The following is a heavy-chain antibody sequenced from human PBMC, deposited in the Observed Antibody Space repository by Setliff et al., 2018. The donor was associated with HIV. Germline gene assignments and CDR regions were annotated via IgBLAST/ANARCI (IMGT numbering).Heavy chain of an antibody. Sequence: SETLSLTCSVSGGSINTSSYYWAWVRQPPGKELEWIGSIYHEGTTHYRSSLRSRAAISIDTSKSQISLKVRSVTAADTAVYFCAGHPVTSGWLSLNWFDPWGQGILVTVSS. CDR1: GGSINTSSYY. J-gene: IGHJ5*01. CDR2: IYHEGTT. CDR3: AGHPVTSGWLSLNWFDP. D-gene: IGHD6-19*01. V-gene: IGHV4-39*07.